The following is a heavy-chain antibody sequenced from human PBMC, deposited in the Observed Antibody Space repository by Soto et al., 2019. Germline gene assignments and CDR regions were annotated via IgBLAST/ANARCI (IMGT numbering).Heavy chain of an antibody. CDR3: ARGFGDYIWLHRVLDP. CDR2: MNPNSGNT. D-gene: IGHD3-16*01. Sequence: ASVKVSWKASGYTFTSYDINWVRQATGQGLEWMGWMNPNSGNTGYAQKFQGRVTMSRNTSISTAYMELSSLRSEDTAVYYCARGFGDYIWLHRVLDPWGQGTLVTVSS. J-gene: IGHJ5*02. CDR1: GYTFTSYD. V-gene: IGHV1-8*01.